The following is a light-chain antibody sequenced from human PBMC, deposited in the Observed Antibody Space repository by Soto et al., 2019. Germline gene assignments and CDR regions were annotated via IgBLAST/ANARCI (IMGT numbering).Light chain of an antibody. CDR3: QSYDTSLSTSGV. V-gene: IGLV1-40*01. Sequence: QSVLTQPPSVSGAPGQRVTISCTGSSSNIGAGYEIHWYQQLPGTAPKLLIYGNSNRPSGVPDRFSGSKSGTSASLAITGLQAADEADYYCQSYDTSLSTSGVFGGGTKLTVL. CDR2: GNS. J-gene: IGLJ3*02. CDR1: SSNIGAGYE.